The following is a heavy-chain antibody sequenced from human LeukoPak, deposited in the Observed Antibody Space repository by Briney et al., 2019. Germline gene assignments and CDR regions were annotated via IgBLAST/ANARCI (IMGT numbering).Heavy chain of an antibody. CDR1: GGSISSSNW. D-gene: IGHD3-22*01. J-gene: IGHJ4*02. Sequence: PSETLSLTCAVSGGSISSSNWWSWVRQPPGKGLEWIGEIYHSGSTNYNPSLKSRVTISVDKSKNQFSLKLSSVTAADTAVYYCARAELHYYDSSGYYYYFDYWGQGTLVTVSP. CDR2: IYHSGST. CDR3: ARAELHYYDSSGYYYYFDY. V-gene: IGHV4-4*02.